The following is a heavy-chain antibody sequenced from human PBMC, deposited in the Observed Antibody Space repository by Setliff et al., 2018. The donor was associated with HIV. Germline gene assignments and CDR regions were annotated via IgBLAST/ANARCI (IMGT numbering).Heavy chain of an antibody. D-gene: IGHD6-13*01. V-gene: IGHV4-30-2*01. CDR2: VYHSGNT. CDR3: ARGGSRGSWYWDY. J-gene: IGHJ4*02. Sequence: SETLSLTCTVSGGFISTGGYSWSWIRQPPGKGLEWIGYVYHSGNTYYNPSLKSRVSISVDRSKNHFSLRLSSVTAADTAVYYCARGGSRGSWYWDYWGQGTLVTVSS. CDR1: GGFISTGGYS.